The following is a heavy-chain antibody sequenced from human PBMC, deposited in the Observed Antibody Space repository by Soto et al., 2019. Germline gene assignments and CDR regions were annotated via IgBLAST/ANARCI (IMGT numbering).Heavy chain of an antibody. Sequence: HPGGSLRLSCAASGFTFSSYAMSWVRQAPGKGLEWVSAISGSGGSTYYADSVKGRFTISRDNSKNTLYLQMNSLRAEDTAVYYCAKTFTVDLVVVDGMGGNEGYFDYWRQGTLVTVSS. CDR3: AKTFTVDLVVVDGMGGNEGYFDY. D-gene: IGHD2-15*01. V-gene: IGHV3-23*01. CDR1: GFTFSSYA. CDR2: ISGSGGST. J-gene: IGHJ4*02.